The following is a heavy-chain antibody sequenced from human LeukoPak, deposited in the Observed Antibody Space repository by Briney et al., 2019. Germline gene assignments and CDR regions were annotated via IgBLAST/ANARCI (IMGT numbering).Heavy chain of an antibody. CDR3: ARDLPWVTTALDYYYYMDV. CDR1: GYSISSGYY. Sequence: SETLSLTCTVSGYSISSGYYWGWIRQPPGKGLEWIGSIYHSGSTYYNPSLKSRVTISVDTSKNQFSLKLSSVAAADTAVYYCARDLPWVTTALDYYYYMDVWGKGTTVTVSS. D-gene: IGHD4-17*01. V-gene: IGHV4-38-2*02. CDR2: IYHSGST. J-gene: IGHJ6*03.